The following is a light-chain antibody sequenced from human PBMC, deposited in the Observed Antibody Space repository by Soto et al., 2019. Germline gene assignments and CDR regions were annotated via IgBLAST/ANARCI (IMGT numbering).Light chain of an antibody. Sequence: DIQMTQSPSSLSASVGDRVSITCRASQSIDNYLNWYQQKPGKAPNLLIYAASTLLSGVPSRFSGDGSGTHFTLTISSLQPEDFATYYCQQSYSSPETFGQGTKVEIK. CDR3: QQSYSSPET. V-gene: IGKV1-39*01. CDR1: QSIDNY. J-gene: IGKJ1*01. CDR2: AAS.